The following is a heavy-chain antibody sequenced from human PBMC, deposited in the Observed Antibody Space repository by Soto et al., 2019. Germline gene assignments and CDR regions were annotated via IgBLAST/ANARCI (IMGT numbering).Heavy chain of an antibody. CDR1: GGSISSGGYS. Sequence: SETLSLTCAVSGGSISSGGYSWSWIRQPPGKGLEWIGYIYHSGSTYYNPSLKSRFTISRHNSRNTLYLQMNSLRAEDTAVYYCARDPRNYYDSNSPLGGFDIWGQGTMVTVSS. D-gene: IGHD3-22*01. J-gene: IGHJ3*02. V-gene: IGHV4-30-2*01. CDR2: IYHSGST. CDR3: ARDPRNYYDSNSPLGGFDI.